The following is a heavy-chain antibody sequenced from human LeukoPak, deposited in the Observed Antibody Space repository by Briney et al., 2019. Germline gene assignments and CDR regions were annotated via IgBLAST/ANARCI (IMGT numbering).Heavy chain of an antibody. CDR2: IIPILGIA. CDR1: GGTFSSYA. V-gene: IGHV1-69*04. CDR3: ARDRKKAVAGNDY. J-gene: IGHJ4*02. Sequence: GASVKVSCKASGGTFSSYAISWVRQAPGQGLEWMGRIIPILGIANYAQKFQGRVTITADKSTSTAYMELSSLRSEDTAVYYCARDRKKAVAGNDYWGQGTLVTVSS. D-gene: IGHD6-19*01.